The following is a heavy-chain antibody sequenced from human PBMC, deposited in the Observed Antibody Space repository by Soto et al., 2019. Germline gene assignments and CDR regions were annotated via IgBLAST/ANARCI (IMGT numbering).Heavy chain of an antibody. J-gene: IGHJ6*02. V-gene: IGHV1-2*04. CDR3: ARDLTGYSSSHYYYYGMDV. CDR2: INPKSGGT. D-gene: IGHD6-6*01. Sequence: ASVKVSCKASGYTFTGYYMHWVRQAPGQGLEWMGWINPKSGGTNDAQKFQGWVTMTRETSISTAYMELSRLRSDDTAVYYCARDLTGYSSSHYYYYGMDVWGQGTTVTVSS. CDR1: GYTFTGYY.